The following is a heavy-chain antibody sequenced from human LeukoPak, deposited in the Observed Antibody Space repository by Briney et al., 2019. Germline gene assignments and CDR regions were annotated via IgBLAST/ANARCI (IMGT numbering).Heavy chain of an antibody. CDR3: ARKAGDY. V-gene: IGHV3-21*01. J-gene: IGHJ4*02. CDR2: ITNTGSHT. Sequence: GGSLRLSCAASEFMFSYYAMNWVRQAPGKGLEWVSSITNTGSHTFFADSVKGRFTISRDNAKNSLYLQMNSLRAEDTAVYYCARKAGDYWGQGTLVTVSS. CDR1: EFMFSYYA. D-gene: IGHD3-10*01.